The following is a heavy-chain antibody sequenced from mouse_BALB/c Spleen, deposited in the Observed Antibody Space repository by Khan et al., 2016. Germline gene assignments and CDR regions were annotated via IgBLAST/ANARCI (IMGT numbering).Heavy chain of an antibody. D-gene: IGHD1-1*01. CDR1: GVSITSGY. CDR3: ARYVVSSLFLY. Sequence: EVQLQEPGPSLVKPSQTLSLTCSVTGVSITSGYWNWIRKFPGKRLEYMGYITYSGTTYYNPSLKSRISITRDTSKNHYYLQLNSVTTVATATYYCARYVVSSLFLYCGLGITLTVSS. V-gene: IGHV3-8*02. J-gene: IGHJ2*01. CDR2: ITYSGTT.